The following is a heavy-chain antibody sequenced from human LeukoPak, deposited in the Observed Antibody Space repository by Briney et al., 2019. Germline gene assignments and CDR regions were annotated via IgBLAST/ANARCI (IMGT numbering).Heavy chain of an antibody. CDR1: GNTFTDYY. CDR2: INPNSADT. Sequence: ASVKVSCKASGNTFTDYYMYWVRQAPGQGLEWMGWINPNSADTNCAQKFQGRVTMTRDTSISTAYMELSSLRSDDTAVYYCARVWRTATSGSNWFDPWGQGTLVSVSS. CDR3: ARVWRTATSGSNWFDP. D-gene: IGHD6-19*01. V-gene: IGHV1-2*02. J-gene: IGHJ5*02.